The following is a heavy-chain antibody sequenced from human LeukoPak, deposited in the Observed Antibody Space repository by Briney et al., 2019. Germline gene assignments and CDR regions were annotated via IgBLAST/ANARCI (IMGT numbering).Heavy chain of an antibody. CDR1: GYTYTNYH. D-gene: IGHD3-22*01. J-gene: IGHJ4*02. CDR2: VSTNDGNT. V-gene: IGHV1-18*01. Sequence: ASVKVSCKASGYTYTNYHIAWVGQATGQGLEWMGWVSTNDGNTVYAQRLQGRVTMTTDTSTSVAYMELRSLTSDDTAVYYCTRAPPGMTMMTDYWGQGTLVTVSS. CDR3: TRAPPGMTMMTDY.